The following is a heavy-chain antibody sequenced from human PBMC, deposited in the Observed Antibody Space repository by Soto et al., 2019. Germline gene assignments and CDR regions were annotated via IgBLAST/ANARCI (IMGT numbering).Heavy chain of an antibody. CDR3: ARRGITVFGVVIADHYYFDY. D-gene: IGHD3-3*01. CDR2: INHSGST. CDR1: GGSFSGYY. V-gene: IGHV4-34*01. Sequence: QVQLQQWGAGLLKPSETLSLTCAVYGGSFSGYYWSWIRQPPGKGLEWIGEINHSGSTNYNPSLKSRVTISVDTSKNQFSLKLSSVTAEDTAVYYCARRGITVFGVVIADHYYFDYWGQGTLVTVSS. J-gene: IGHJ4*02.